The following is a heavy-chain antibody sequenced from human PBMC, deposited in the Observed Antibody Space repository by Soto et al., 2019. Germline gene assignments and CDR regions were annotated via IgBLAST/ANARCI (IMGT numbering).Heavy chain of an antibody. CDR3: AKTGLCSLTRYCSDGGCHYAFDM. D-gene: IGHD2-15*01. CDR2: VSGGGDST. CDR1: GFTFSYYD. V-gene: IGHV3-23*01. Sequence: EVQLLESGGGLVQPGGSLRLSCAASGFTFSYYDMRWVRQAPGKGLEWVSTVSGGGDSTDNAGSVKGRFTISRDNSKNTLDLQMNSLIAEDTAVYYCAKTGLCSLTRYCSDGGCHYAFDMWGQGTMVTVSS. J-gene: IGHJ3*02.